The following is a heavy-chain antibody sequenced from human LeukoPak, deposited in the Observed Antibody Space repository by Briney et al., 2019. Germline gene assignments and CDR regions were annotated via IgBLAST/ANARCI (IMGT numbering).Heavy chain of an antibody. Sequence: GGSLRLSCAASGFTFSSYAMSWVRQAPGKGLEWVSAISGSGGSTYYADSVMGRFTISRDNSKNTLYLQMNSLRVEDTAVYYCARSKEDCCGSFDPWGQGTLVTVSS. V-gene: IGHV3-23*01. D-gene: IGHD2-15*01. CDR3: ARSKEDCCGSFDP. CDR2: ISGSGGST. CDR1: GFTFSSYA. J-gene: IGHJ5*02.